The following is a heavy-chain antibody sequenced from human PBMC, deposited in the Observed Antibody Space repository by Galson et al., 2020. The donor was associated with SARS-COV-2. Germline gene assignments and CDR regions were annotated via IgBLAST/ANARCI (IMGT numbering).Heavy chain of an antibody. Sequence: GGSLRLSCAASGFTFTSYAMSWVRQAPGKGLEWVSFISGSGGSTYYADSVKGRFTISRDNSKNTLYLQMNSLRAEDTALYYCAKVKGISVAGPDPWCFDYWGQGTPVTVSS. CDR3: AKVKGISVAGPDPWCFDY. V-gene: IGHV3-23*01. CDR1: GFTFTSYA. CDR2: ISGSGGST. D-gene: IGHD6-19*01. J-gene: IGHJ4*02.